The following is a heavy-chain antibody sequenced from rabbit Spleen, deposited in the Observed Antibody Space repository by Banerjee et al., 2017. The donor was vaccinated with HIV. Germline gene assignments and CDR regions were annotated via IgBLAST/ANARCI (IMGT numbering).Heavy chain of an antibody. D-gene: IGHD6-1*01. V-gene: IGHV1S40*01. CDR3: ARSYAGYAVDGVATFDL. Sequence: QSLEESGGDLVKPGASLTLTCTASGFSFSARYYMCWDLQAPGKGLQWIACIYGGSLVTTYYATWAKGRFTISQTSSTTVTLQMTSLTAADTATYFCARSYAGYAVDGVATFDLWGPGTLVTVS. J-gene: IGHJ4*01. CDR1: GFSFSARYY. CDR2: IYGGSLVTT.